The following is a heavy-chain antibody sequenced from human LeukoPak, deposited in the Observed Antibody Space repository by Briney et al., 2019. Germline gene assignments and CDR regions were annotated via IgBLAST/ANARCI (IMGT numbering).Heavy chain of an antibody. CDR3: VRVVTTRSGWYHFDS. V-gene: IGHV3-72*01. Sequence: GGSLRLSCAGAGFRITDHHMDWVRQAPGKGLEWIGRSAPTKPNSCTTQYAASVRGRFTISRDDSQNSLYLHLNSLKADETAVYYCVRVVTTRSGWYHFDSWGLGTLVTVSS. J-gene: IGHJ4*02. CDR2: SAPTKPNSCTT. CDR1: GFRITDHH. D-gene: IGHD6-13*01.